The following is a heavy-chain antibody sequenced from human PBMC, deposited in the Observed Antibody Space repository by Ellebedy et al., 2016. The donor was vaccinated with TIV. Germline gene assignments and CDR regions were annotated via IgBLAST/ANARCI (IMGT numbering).Heavy chain of an antibody. CDR3: ATDGSYGDYLSPTHAFEI. CDR1: GFSFRSYW. D-gene: IGHD4-17*01. V-gene: IGHV3-7*01. CDR2: IRQDGSEK. Sequence: GGSLRLSCAASGFSFRSYWMSWVRQAPGKGLEWVANIRQDGSEKFYVDSVKGRFTISRDNAKNSLYLQMNSLRADDTALYFCATDGSYGDYLSPTHAFEIWGQGTMVTVSS. J-gene: IGHJ3*02.